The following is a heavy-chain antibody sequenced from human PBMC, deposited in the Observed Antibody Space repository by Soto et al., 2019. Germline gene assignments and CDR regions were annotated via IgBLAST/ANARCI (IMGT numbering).Heavy chain of an antibody. CDR1: GFTFSSYW. Sequence: EVQLVESGGGLVQPGGSLRLSCAASGFTFSSYWMHWVRQAPGKGLVWVSRIKSDGSGTYYADSVMGRLTISRDNAKNMLYQQMNSRRAEDTAVYYCVRGDGDYNDGNGYLGRHWGQGTLVTVSS. CDR2: IKSDGSGT. CDR3: VRGDGDYNDGNGYLGRH. D-gene: IGHD5-18*01. J-gene: IGHJ4*02. V-gene: IGHV3-74*01.